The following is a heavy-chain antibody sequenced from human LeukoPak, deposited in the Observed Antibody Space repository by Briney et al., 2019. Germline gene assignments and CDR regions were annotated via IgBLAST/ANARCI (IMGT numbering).Heavy chain of an antibody. J-gene: IGHJ4*02. CDR3: ARVWAPQYYDYGRDFDY. CDR1: GYTFTVYY. D-gene: IGHD3-16*01. V-gene: IGHV1-2*02. Sequence: ASVKVSCKASGYTFTVYYMHWVRQAPGQGFEWMGWINPNSGGKNYAQKFQGRVTMTRDTSISPAYMAMSRLGSEDTAVYYCARVWAPQYYDYGRDFDYWGQGTLVTVSS. CDR2: INPNSGGK.